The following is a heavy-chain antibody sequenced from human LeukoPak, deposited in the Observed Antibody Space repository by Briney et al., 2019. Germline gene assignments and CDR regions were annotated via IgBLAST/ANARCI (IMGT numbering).Heavy chain of an antibody. CDR1: GFTFSSYS. Sequence: PGGSLRLSCAASGFTFSSYSMNWVRQAPGKGLEWVSSISSSSSYIYYADSVKGRFTISRDNAKNSLYLQMNSLRAGDTAVYYCARDSTDGMDVWGQGTTVTVSS. V-gene: IGHV3-21*01. CDR2: ISSSSSYI. J-gene: IGHJ6*02. CDR3: ARDSTDGMDV.